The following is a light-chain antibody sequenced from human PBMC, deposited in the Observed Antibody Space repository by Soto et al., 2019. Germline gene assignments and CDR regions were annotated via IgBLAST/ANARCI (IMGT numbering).Light chain of an antibody. J-gene: IGLJ1*01. Sequence: QSVLTQPASVSGSPGQSITISCTGTSSDVWSYNLVSWYQQHPGKAPKLMIYEGSKRPSGVSNRFSGSKSGNTASLTISGLQAEDEADYYCTSYTSSTPFYVFGTGTKVTVL. CDR1: SSDVWSYNL. CDR3: TSYTSSTPFYV. CDR2: EGS. V-gene: IGLV2-14*02.